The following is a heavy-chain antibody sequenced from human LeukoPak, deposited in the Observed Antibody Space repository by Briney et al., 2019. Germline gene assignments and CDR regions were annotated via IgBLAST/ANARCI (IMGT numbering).Heavy chain of an antibody. CDR3: AKAGRGYGDYVDYMDV. Sequence: PGGSLRLSCAASGFMFSSYAMSWVRQAPGKGLEWVSAISGSGGSTNYADPVKGRFTISRDNSKNTLYLQMNSLRAEDTAVYYCAKAGRGYGDYVDYMDVWGKGTTVTVSS. J-gene: IGHJ6*03. D-gene: IGHD4-17*01. CDR2: ISGSGGST. V-gene: IGHV3-23*01. CDR1: GFMFSSYA.